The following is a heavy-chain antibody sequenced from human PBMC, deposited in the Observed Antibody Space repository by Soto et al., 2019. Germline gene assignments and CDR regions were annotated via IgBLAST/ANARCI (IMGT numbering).Heavy chain of an antibody. Sequence: EVQLVESGGGLVQPGGSLRLSCATSGFTFTSYWMHWVRRAPGKGLEWVSRINSAGSSTTYADSVKGRFTISRDNAKSTVYLQMNSLRAEDTAMYYCARTGREWELRDAFHMWGQGTMVTVSS. CDR2: INSAGSST. CDR3: ARTGREWELRDAFHM. V-gene: IGHV3-74*01. D-gene: IGHD1-26*01. CDR1: GFTFTSYW. J-gene: IGHJ3*02.